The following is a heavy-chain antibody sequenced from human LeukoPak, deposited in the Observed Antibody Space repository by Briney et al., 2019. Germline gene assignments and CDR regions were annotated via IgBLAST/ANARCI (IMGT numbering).Heavy chain of an antibody. V-gene: IGHV4-59*01. D-gene: IGHD4-17*01. J-gene: IGHJ6*03. Sequence: SETLSLTCTVSGGSISSYYWSWIRQPPGKGLEWMGYIYYSGSTNYNPSLKSRVTISVDTSKNQFSLKLSSVTAADTAVYYCARTIYGDYGYYYYYMDVWGKGTTVTVSS. CDR3: ARTIYGDYGYYYYYMDV. CDR2: IYYSGST. CDR1: GGSISSYY.